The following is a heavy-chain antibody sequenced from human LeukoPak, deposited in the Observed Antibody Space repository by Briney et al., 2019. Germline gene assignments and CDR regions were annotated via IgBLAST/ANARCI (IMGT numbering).Heavy chain of an antibody. Sequence: GASVKVSCKASGYTFTGYYMHWVRQAPGQGLEWMGWINPNSGGTNYAQKFQGRVTMTRDTSISTAYMELSRLRSDDTAVYYCARARTAVTTGYYYYMDVWGKGTTVTVSS. V-gene: IGHV1-2*02. CDR1: GYTFTGYY. D-gene: IGHD4-17*01. J-gene: IGHJ6*03. CDR2: INPNSGGT. CDR3: ARARTAVTTGYYYYMDV.